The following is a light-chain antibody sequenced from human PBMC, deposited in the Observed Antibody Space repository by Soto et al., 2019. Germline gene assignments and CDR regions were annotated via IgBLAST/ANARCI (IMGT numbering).Light chain of an antibody. Sequence: QSVLTQPPSASGSPGQSVAISCTGTSSDVGGYNYVSWYQRHPGKAPKLMIYEVNKRPSGVPDRFSGSKSGNTASLTVSGLQAEDEADYYCAAWDDSLNGYVFGTGTKVTVL. CDR1: SSDVGGYNY. J-gene: IGLJ1*01. CDR3: AAWDDSLNGYV. CDR2: EVN. V-gene: IGLV2-8*01.